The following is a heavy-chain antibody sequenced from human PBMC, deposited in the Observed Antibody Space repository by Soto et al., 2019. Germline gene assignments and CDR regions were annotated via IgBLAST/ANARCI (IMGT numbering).Heavy chain of an antibody. CDR2: ISYDGSNK. J-gene: IGHJ4*02. V-gene: IGHV3-30*03. CDR3: ADLGATTDY. CDR1: GFTFSSYG. Sequence: LRLSCAASGFTFSSYGMHWVRQAPGKGLEWVAVISYDGSNKYYADSVKGRFTISRDNSKNTLYLQMNSLRAEDTAVYYCADLGATTDYWGQGTLVTVPQ. D-gene: IGHD1-26*01.